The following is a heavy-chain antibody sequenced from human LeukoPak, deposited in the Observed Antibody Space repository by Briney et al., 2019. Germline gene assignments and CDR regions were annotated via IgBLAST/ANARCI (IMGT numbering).Heavy chain of an antibody. CDR2: VYYSGTT. J-gene: IGHJ6*03. CDR3: TSGTLSYYYMDV. V-gene: IGHV4-59*01. CDR1: GGSISSYY. D-gene: IGHD1-14*01. Sequence: SETLSLTCTVSGGSISSYYWSWIRQPPGMGLEWIGFVYYSGTTNYNPSLKSRVTMSVDTSNNRFSLKLSSVTAADTAVYYCTSGTLSYYYMDVWGKGTTVTISS.